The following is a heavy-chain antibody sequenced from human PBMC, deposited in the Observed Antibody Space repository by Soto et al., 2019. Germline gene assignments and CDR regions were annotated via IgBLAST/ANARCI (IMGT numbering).Heavy chain of an antibody. J-gene: IGHJ4*02. D-gene: IGHD2-8*01. Sequence: SETLSLTCTVSGGSISSYYWSWIRQPPGKGLEWIGYIYYSGSTNYNPSLKSRVTISVDTSKNQFSLKLSSVTAADSAVYYCARRYAGNFDYWGQGTLVTVSS. CDR1: GGSISSYY. CDR2: IYYSGST. CDR3: ARRYAGNFDY. V-gene: IGHV4-59*01.